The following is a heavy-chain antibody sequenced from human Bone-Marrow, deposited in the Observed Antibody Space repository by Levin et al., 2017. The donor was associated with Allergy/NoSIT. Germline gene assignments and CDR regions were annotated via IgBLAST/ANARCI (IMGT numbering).Heavy chain of an antibody. V-gene: IGHV3-9*01. D-gene: IGHD3-10*01. CDR3: GKEQTRTFGVGHYGMDV. Sequence: SLKISCAASGFTFDDYAMHWVRQAPGKGLEWVSGISWNSGIIVYADSVKGRFTIARDNAKNSLFLQMDSLRAEDTALYYCGKEQTRTFGVGHYGMDVWGQGTTVTVSS. J-gene: IGHJ6*02. CDR1: GFTFDDYA. CDR2: ISWNSGII.